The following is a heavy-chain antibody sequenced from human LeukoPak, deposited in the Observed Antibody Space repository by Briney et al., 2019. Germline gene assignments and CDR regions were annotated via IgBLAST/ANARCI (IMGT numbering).Heavy chain of an antibody. CDR3: AERDGPYYDILTGYYNVGGYFDY. V-gene: IGHV3-23*01. Sequence: GGSLRLSCAPSGYTFSSYAMSCVRQAPGKGLVWVSPICGDGGSTYYADSVKGRFTISRDNSKNTLYLQMNNLRAEDTAVNEYAERDGPYYDILTGYYNVGGYFDYWGQGTLVTVSS. D-gene: IGHD3-9*01. J-gene: IGHJ4*02. CDR1: GYTFSSYA. CDR2: ICGDGGST.